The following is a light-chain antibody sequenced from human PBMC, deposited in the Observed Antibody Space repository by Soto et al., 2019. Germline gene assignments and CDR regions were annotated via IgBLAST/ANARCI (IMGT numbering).Light chain of an antibody. V-gene: IGLV2-14*03. CDR2: DVS. Sequence: QSALTQPASVSGSPGQSITISCTGSSSDIGGYNYVSWYQQHPGKAPKLMIYDVSNRPSGLSNRFSGSKSGNTASLTISGLQAEDEADYYCRSYTSSNTYVFGTGTKLTVL. J-gene: IGLJ1*01. CDR1: SSDIGGYNY. CDR3: RSYTSSNTYV.